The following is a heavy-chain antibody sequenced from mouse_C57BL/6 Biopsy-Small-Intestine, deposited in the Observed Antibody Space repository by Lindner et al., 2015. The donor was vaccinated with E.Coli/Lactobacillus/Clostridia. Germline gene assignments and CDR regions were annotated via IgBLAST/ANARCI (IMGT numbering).Heavy chain of an antibody. V-gene: IGHV1-39*01. CDR2: INPNYGTT. D-gene: IGHD2-3*01. CDR3: TRNGYYVFDY. J-gene: IGHJ2*01. Sequence: VQLQESGPELVKPGASVKISCEASGYSFTDYNMNWVKQSNGKSLEWIGVINPNYGTTSYNQNFKGKATLTVDQSSSTAYMQLNSLTSDDSAVYYCTRNGYYVFDYWGQGTTLTVSS. CDR1: GYSFTDYN.